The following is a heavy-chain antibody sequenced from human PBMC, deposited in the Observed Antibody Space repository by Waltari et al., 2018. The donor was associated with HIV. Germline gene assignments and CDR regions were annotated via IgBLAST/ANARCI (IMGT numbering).Heavy chain of an antibody. Sequence: QVQLVESGGGVVQPGRSLRLSCATSGFTLSSYGMHWVRQAPGKGLEWVRGIWYDGSKKDYADSVKGRFTISRDNSKNTLYLQMNSLRIEDTAVYYCARKYSSSWGAPFDYWGQGTLVTVSS. CDR3: ARKYSSSWGAPFDY. CDR1: GFTLSSYG. CDR2: IWYDGSKK. D-gene: IGHD6-13*01. J-gene: IGHJ4*02. V-gene: IGHV3-33*01.